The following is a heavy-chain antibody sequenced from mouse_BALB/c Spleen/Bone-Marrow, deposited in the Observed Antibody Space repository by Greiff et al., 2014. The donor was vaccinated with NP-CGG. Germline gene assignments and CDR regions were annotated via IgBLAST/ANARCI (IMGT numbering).Heavy chain of an antibody. D-gene: IGHD1-2*01. CDR1: GFSLTTYG. CDR3: ARISTATEAMDY. J-gene: IGHJ4*01. Sequence: QVQLKESGPGLVAPSQSLSITCTVSGFSLTTYGVHWVRQPPGKGLEWLGVLWADGSTNYNSALMSRLSISKDNSKSQVFLKMSSLQTDNTAMYYCARISTATEAMDYWGQGTSVTVSS. V-gene: IGHV2-9*02. CDR2: LWADGST.